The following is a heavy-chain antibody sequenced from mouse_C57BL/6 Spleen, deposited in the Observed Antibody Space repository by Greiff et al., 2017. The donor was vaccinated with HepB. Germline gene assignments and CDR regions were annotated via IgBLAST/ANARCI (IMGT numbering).Heavy chain of an antibody. D-gene: IGHD1-1*01. CDR1: GFTFTDYY. J-gene: IGHJ2*01. CDR3: ASTVVATPYYFDY. V-gene: IGHV1-36*01. Sequence: VQLQQSGPALVKPGPSVKISCKASGFTFTDYYMHWVKQSHGKSLEWIGLVYPYNGGTSYNQKFKGKATLTVDTSSSTAYMELNSLTSEDSAVYYCASTVVATPYYFDYWGQGTTLTVSS. CDR2: VYPYNGGT.